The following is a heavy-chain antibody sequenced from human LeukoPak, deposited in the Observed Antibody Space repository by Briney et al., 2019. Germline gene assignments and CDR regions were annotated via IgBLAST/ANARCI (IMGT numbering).Heavy chain of an antibody. D-gene: IGHD2-2*01. Sequence: GGSLRLSCVASGFTFSSYAMNWVRQAPGKGLEWVSSINGSGDRTYYADSVKGRFTISRDNSKNTLYLQMNSLRAEDTAVYYCAKGDQIIVVVPAAFHYWGQGTLVTVSS. CDR3: AKGDQIIVVVPAAFHY. V-gene: IGHV3-23*01. CDR1: GFTFSSYA. CDR2: INGSGDRT. J-gene: IGHJ4*02.